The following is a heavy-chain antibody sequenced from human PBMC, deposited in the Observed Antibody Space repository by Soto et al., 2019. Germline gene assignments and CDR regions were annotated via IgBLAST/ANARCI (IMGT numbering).Heavy chain of an antibody. D-gene: IGHD3-16*01. CDR2: IYHSGST. J-gene: IGHJ3*02. V-gene: IGHV4-38-2*02. Sequence: SETLSLTCTVSGYSISSGYYWGWIRQPPGKGLEWIGSIYHSGSTYYNPSLKSRVTISVDTSKNQFSLKLSSVTAADTAVYYCASAARGGDGYNDAFDIWGQGTMVTVSS. CDR3: ASAARGGDGYNDAFDI. CDR1: GYSISSGYY.